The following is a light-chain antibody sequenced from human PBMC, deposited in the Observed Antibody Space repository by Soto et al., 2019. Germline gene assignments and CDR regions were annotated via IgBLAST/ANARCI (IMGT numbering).Light chain of an antibody. CDR1: QSINDW. J-gene: IGKJ1*01. V-gene: IGKV1-5*03. CDR2: KAS. Sequence: DIPMTQSPSILSASVGGSVTITCRASQSINDWLAWFQQKPGKAPKLLIYKASSLQGGVTSRFSGSGTGTEFTLTISSLQPDDFATYYCQQYDTYPWTFGQGTKVDIK. CDR3: QQYDTYPWT.